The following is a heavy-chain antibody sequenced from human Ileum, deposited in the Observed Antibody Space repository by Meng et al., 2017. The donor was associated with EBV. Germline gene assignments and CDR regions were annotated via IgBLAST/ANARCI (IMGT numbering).Heavy chain of an antibody. CDR1: GGSINSDDYY. Sequence: QGQLQEPGPGPVKPYQTLSPTCTVSGGSINSDDYYWTWIRQSPGRGLEWIGLTYSSGKTFYTPSLRSRVTISIDAPSSQFFLMLASVTAADTAVYYCARSSPIVRGLDYWGQGTLVTVSS. CDR2: TYSSGKT. CDR3: ARSSPIVRGLDY. V-gene: IGHV4-30-4*01. J-gene: IGHJ4*02. D-gene: IGHD3-10*01.